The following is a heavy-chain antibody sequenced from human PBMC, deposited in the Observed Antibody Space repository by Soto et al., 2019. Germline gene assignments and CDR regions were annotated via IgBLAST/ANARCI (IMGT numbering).Heavy chain of an antibody. CDR1: GGSISSYY. CDR2: IFYSGST. CDR3: ARRYGSAFDI. J-gene: IGHJ3*02. V-gene: IGHV4-59*01. D-gene: IGHD4-17*01. Sequence: SETLPHTCTVSGGSISSYYWSWIRQPTGKGLEWIGYIFYSGSTNYNPSLKSRVTISVDTSKNQFSLKLSSVTAADTAVYYCARRYGSAFDIWGHGTMVTVSS.